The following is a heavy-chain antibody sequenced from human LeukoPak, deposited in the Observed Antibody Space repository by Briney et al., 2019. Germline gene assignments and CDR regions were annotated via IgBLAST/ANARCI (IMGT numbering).Heavy chain of an antibody. CDR1: GGSIRSSSYY. CDR3: ARPRDATSWTSFDC. J-gene: IGHJ4*02. CDR2: IYYSGST. V-gene: IGHV4-39*01. Sequence: SETLSLTCTVSGGSIRSSSYYWGWIRQPPGKALEWIGSIYYSGSTYYNPSLKSRVTISVDTSKNQFSLNLSSVTAADTAVYYCARPRDATSWTSFDCWGQGTLVTVSS. D-gene: IGHD2-2*01.